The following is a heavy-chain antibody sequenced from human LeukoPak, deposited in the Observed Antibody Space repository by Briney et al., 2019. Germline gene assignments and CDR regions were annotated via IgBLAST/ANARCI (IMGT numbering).Heavy chain of an antibody. CDR2: IIPILDAT. V-gene: IGHV1-69*05. D-gene: IGHD5-24*01. Sequence: SVKVSCQSSVCTLRRYAFRWVRQPPAQGLEWMGRIIPILDATNYAQKLQGRVTITTDESTSTAYMEQSSLRSEDTAVYYCARNSIRDGTNSGFDYWGEGALVTVSS. J-gene: IGHJ4*02. CDR3: ARNSIRDGTNSGFDY. CDR1: VCTLRRYA.